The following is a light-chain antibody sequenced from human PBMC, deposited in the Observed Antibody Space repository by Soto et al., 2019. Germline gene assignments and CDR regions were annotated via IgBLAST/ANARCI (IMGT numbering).Light chain of an antibody. CDR3: QQSYSSPPT. CDR2: AAS. V-gene: IGKV1-39*01. J-gene: IGKJ1*01. CDR1: QSISNH. Sequence: DIHVSLSPASLSASVEDRVIITCRASQSISNHLNWYQQKPGKAPKLLIFAASSLQSGVPSRFSGSRSGPDFTLTISSLQPEDFATYYCQQSYSSPPTFGQGTKVDIK.